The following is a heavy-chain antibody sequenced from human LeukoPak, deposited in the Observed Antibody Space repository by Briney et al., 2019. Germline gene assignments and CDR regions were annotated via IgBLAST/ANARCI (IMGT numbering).Heavy chain of an antibody. J-gene: IGHJ4*02. CDR3: ARVSPYSSSWYYFDY. D-gene: IGHD6-13*01. V-gene: IGHV4-59*01. CDR2: IYYSGST. Sequence: SETLSLTCTVSGGSISSYYWSWIRQPPGKGLEWIGYIYYSGSTNYNPSLKSRVAISVDTSKNQFSLRLSSVTAADTAVYYCARVSPYSSSWYYFDYWGQGTLVTVSS. CDR1: GGSISSYY.